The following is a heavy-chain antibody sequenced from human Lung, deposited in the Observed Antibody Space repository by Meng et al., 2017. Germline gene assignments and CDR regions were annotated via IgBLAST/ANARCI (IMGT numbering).Heavy chain of an antibody. V-gene: IGHV3-74*03. CDR2: INTDASST. D-gene: IGHD3-9*01. CDR3: ARDADWVIFDH. CDR1: GFTFSSYN. Sequence: GESLKFSCAASGFTFSSYNMHWVRQTPGEGLVWVSRINTDASSTTYADSVKSRFTISRDDAKNTVYLQMNSLRAEDTAVYYCARDADWVIFDHWGQGALVTVSS. J-gene: IGHJ4*02.